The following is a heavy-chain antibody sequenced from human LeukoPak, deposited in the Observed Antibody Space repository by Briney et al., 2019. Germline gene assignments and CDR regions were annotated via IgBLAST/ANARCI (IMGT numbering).Heavy chain of an antibody. J-gene: IGHJ4*02. CDR3: GKATGTLGN. V-gene: IGHV3-53*01. Sequence: GGSLRLSCAASGFTVSSNYMSWVRQAPGKGLEWVSIIYSGGSTFYADSVKGRFTISRDNSKNTLYLQMDSLTADDTAIYYCGKATGTLGNWGQGTLVTVSS. D-gene: IGHD1-1*01. CDR2: IYSGGST. CDR1: GFTVSSNY.